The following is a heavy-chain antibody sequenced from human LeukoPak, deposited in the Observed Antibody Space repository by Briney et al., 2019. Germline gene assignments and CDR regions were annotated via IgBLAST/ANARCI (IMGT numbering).Heavy chain of an antibody. D-gene: IGHD6-19*01. CDR3: ARDPRYYSGCGHLNF. Sequence: ASVKVSFKASGCTFTKYYMDWVRQAPGQGHEWMGIINPSGGGTSYAQKFQGRVTMTRDRSTSTVYMELSSLRSEDTAVYYCARDPRYYSGCGHLNFCDQGTLGTVSS. CDR1: GCTFTKYY. CDR2: INPSGGGT. J-gene: IGHJ4*02. V-gene: IGHV1-46*01.